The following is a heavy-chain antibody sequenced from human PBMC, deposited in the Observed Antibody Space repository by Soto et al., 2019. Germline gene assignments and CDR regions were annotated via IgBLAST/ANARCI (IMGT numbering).Heavy chain of an antibody. J-gene: IGHJ5*02. CDR3: ARHADYAGNWFDP. Sequence: PSETLSLTCTVSGGSISSSSYYWGWIRQPPGKGLEWIGSIYYSGSTYYNPSLKSRVTISVDTSKNQFSLKLSSVTAADTAVYYCARHADYAGNWFDPWGQGTLVTVSS. CDR1: GGSISSSSYY. V-gene: IGHV4-39*01. CDR2: IYYSGST. D-gene: IGHD4-17*01.